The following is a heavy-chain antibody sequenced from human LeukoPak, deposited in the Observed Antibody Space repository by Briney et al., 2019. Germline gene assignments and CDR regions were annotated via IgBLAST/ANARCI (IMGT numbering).Heavy chain of an antibody. D-gene: IGHD6-19*01. CDR3: ARDHSSGWLGLYYFDY. J-gene: IGHJ4*02. Sequence: PGGSLGLSCAASGFTLSSYWMSWVRQAPGKGLEWVANIKQDGSEKYYVDSVKGRFTISRDNAKNSLYLQMNSLRAEDTAVYYCARDHSSGWLGLYYFDYWGQGTLVTVSS. CDR1: GFTLSSYW. CDR2: IKQDGSEK. V-gene: IGHV3-7*01.